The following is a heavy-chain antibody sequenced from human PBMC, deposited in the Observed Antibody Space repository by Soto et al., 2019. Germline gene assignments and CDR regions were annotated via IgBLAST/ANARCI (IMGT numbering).Heavy chain of an antibody. CDR1: GDSVSSNSAA. CDR2: TYYRSKWYN. Sequence: PSQTLSLTCAISGDSVSSNSAAWNWIRQSPSRGLEWLGRTYYRSKWYNDYAVSVKSRITINPDTSKNQFSLQLNSVTPEDTAVYYCARDRADLDSSSWYWSSDYYYGMDVWGQGTTVTVSS. CDR3: ARDRADLDSSSWYWSSDYYYGMDV. V-gene: IGHV6-1*01. J-gene: IGHJ6*02. D-gene: IGHD6-13*01.